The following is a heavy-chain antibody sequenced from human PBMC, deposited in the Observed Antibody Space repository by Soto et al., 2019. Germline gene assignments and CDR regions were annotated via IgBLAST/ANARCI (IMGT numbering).Heavy chain of an antibody. J-gene: IGHJ3*02. CDR1: GGAISSSSYY. CDR3: ARWGIAVAGTDMAAFDI. CDR2: IYYSGST. V-gene: IGHV4-39*01. D-gene: IGHD6-19*01. Sequence: SETLSLTCTVSGGAISSSSYYWCWIRQPPGKGLEWIGSIYYSGSTYYNPSLKSRVTISVDTSKNQFSLKLSSVTAADTAVYYCARWGIAVAGTDMAAFDIWGQGTMVTVSS.